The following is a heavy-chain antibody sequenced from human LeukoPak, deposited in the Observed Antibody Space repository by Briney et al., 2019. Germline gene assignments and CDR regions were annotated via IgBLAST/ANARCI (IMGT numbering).Heavy chain of an antibody. D-gene: IGHD2-2*01. CDR1: GGTFSSYA. Sequence: GSSVKVSCKASGGTFSSYAISWVRQAPGQGLEWMGGIIPIFGTANYAQKFQGRVTITADGSTSTAYMELSSLRSEDTAVYYCARATSPVVVVPAAISYTLYYWGQGTLVTVSS. V-gene: IGHV1-69*01. CDR3: ARATSPVVVVPAAISYTLYY. CDR2: IIPIFGTA. J-gene: IGHJ4*02.